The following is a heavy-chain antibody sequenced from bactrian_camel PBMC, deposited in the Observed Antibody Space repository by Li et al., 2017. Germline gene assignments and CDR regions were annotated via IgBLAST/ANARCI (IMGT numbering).Heavy chain of an antibody. CDR2: LFTGDGNT. V-gene: IGHV3S31*01. J-gene: IGHJ4*01. CDR3: TARELY. D-gene: IGHD7*01. Sequence: VQLVESGGGLVQPGGSLRLSCSVSGFTFRSYAMSWVRQAPGEEREGVAALFTGDGNTYYAASVKGRFTISRDNAKNTLYLQMNSLKSEDTAMYWCTARELYWGQGTQVTVS. CDR1: GFTFRSYA.